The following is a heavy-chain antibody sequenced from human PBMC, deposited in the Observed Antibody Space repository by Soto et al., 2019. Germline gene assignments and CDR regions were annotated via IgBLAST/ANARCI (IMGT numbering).Heavy chain of an antibody. V-gene: IGHV4-34*01. Sequence: QVQLQQWGAGLLKPSETLSLTCAVYGGSFSGYYWSWIRQPPGKGLEWIGEINHSGSTNYNPSLKSRVTISVDTSTNQFSLKLSSVTAADTAVYYCARGVTGDYIWGSYRSHLPDDWGQGTLVTVSS. CDR1: GGSFSGYY. D-gene: IGHD3-16*02. CDR3: ARGVTGDYIWGSYRSHLPDD. CDR2: INHSGST. J-gene: IGHJ4*02.